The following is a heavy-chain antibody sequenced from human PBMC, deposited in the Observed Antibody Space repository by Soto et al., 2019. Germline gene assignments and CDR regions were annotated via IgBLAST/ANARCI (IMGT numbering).Heavy chain of an antibody. V-gene: IGHV4-39*01. D-gene: IGHD2-15*01. CDR2: VCHDGST. J-gene: IGHJ5*02. Sequence: PSETLSLTCTVSGDSISSDGYCWGWIRQPPGKGLEWIGNVCHDGSTYYKPSLKSRVTISVDTSKNQFSLKLNSVTAADTAVYNCARRVAYCSGGNCYRWFDPWGQGTLVTVSS. CDR3: ARRVAYCSGGNCYRWFDP. CDR1: GDSISSDGYC.